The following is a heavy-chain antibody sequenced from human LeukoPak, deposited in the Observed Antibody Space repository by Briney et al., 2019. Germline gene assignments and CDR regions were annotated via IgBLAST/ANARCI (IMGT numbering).Heavy chain of an antibody. CDR1: GYTFTSYD. V-gene: IGHV1-8*01. CDR3: ASNYYYYMDV. Sequence: ASEKVSCKASGYTFTSYDINWVRQATGQGLEWMGWMNPNSGNTGYAQKIQGRVTMTRNTSISTAYMELSSLRSEDTAVYYCASNYYYYMDVWGKGATVTVSS. J-gene: IGHJ6*03. CDR2: MNPNSGNT.